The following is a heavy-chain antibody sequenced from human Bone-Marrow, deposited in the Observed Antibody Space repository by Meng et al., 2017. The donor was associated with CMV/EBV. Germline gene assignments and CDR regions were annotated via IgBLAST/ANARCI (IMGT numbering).Heavy chain of an antibody. J-gene: IGHJ3*02. Sequence: GESLKISCAASGFTFSSYAMHWVRQAPGKGLEWVAVISYDGSNKYYADSVKGRFTISRDNSKNTLYLQMNSLRAEDTAVYYCARPDYAEAFDIWGQGTRVTVSS. V-gene: IGHV3-30*04. D-gene: IGHD4/OR15-4a*01. CDR2: ISYDGSNK. CDR3: ARPDYAEAFDI. CDR1: GFTFSSYA.